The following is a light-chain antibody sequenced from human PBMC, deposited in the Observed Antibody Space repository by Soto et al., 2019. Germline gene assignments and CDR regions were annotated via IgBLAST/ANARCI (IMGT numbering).Light chain of an antibody. CDR3: QQTRRYPST. CDR2: EAS. CDR1: QDSNSY. J-gene: IGKJ4*01. V-gene: IGKV1-9*01. Sequence: PSSLSASIGDRVTITYRASQDSNSYLALYQQKPGKAPNLLIYEASILQRGVPSRFSGSNSGTDFTLTISSLQAEDFATYYCQQTRRYPSTFGGGTKVDIK.